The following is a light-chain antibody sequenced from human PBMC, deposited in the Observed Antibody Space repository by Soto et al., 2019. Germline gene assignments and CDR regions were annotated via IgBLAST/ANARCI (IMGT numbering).Light chain of an antibody. V-gene: IGLV1-44*01. J-gene: IGLJ3*02. CDR2: SNT. CDR3: ATWDDSLIGQV. CDR1: SSNIGSNS. Sequence: QSELTQPPSASGTPGQRVTISCSGSSSNIGSNSVNWYQQLPGTAPKLLISSNTQRPSWVPDRFSGSKSGTSASLAISGLQSEDEADYYCATWDDSLIGQVFGGGTKVTVL.